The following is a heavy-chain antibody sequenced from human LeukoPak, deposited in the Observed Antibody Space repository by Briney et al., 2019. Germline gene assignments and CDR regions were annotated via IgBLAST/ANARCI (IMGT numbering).Heavy chain of an antibody. CDR1: GGTISSGSYY. D-gene: IGHD1-26*01. Sequence: SQTLSLTCTVSGGTISSGSYYWSWIRQPAGKGLEWIGRIYTSGSTNYNPSLKSRVTISVDTSKNQFSLKLSSVTAADTAVYYCARDLSRLGVVGARGDAFDIWGQGTMVTVSS. CDR3: ARDLSRLGVVGARGDAFDI. J-gene: IGHJ3*02. CDR2: IYTSGST. V-gene: IGHV4-61*02.